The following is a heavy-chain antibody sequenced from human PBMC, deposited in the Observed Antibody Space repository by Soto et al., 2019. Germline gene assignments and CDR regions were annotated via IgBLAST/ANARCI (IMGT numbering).Heavy chain of an antibody. J-gene: IGHJ4*02. CDR2: IYYSGST. CDR3: ARHGMYSSGWYPDY. CDR1: GGSISSSSYY. Sequence: QLQLQESGPGLVKPSETLSLTCTVSGGSISSSSYYWGWIRQPPGKGLEWIGSIYYSGSTYYNPSLKSRVTISVDTSKNQFSLKLSSVTAADTAVYYCARHGMYSSGWYPDYWGQGTLVTVSS. D-gene: IGHD6-19*01. V-gene: IGHV4-39*01.